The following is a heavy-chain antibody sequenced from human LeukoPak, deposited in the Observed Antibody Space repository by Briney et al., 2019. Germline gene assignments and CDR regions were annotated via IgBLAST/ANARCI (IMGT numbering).Heavy chain of an antibody. V-gene: IGHV4-34*01. Sequence: SETLSLTCAVYGGSFSGHYWSWIRQPPGKGLEWIGEINHSGSTNYNPSLKSRVTISVDTSKNQFSLKLSSVTAADTAVYYCARGPIWYGVWFDPWGQGTLVTVSS. CDR3: ARGPIWYGVWFDP. CDR1: GGSFSGHY. CDR2: INHSGST. D-gene: IGHD3-10*01. J-gene: IGHJ5*02.